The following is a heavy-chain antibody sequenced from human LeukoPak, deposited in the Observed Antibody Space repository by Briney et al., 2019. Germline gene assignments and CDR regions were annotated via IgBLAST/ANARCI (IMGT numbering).Heavy chain of an antibody. J-gene: IGHJ6*03. CDR3: AREIRWYFIYMDV. D-gene: IGHD1-14*01. CDR1: GGSFSGYY. V-gene: IGHV4-34*01. Sequence: KPSETLSLTCAVYGGSFSGYYWSWIRQPPGKGLEWIGEINHSGSTNYNPSLKSRVTISVDTSKNQFSLKLSSVTAADTAVYYCAREIRWYFIYMDVWGKGTTVTVAS. CDR2: INHSGST.